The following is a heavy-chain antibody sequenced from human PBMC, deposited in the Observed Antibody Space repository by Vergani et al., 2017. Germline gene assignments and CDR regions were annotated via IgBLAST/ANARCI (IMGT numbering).Heavy chain of an antibody. J-gene: IGHJ6*02. D-gene: IGHD3-10*01. V-gene: IGHV4-61*02. CDR1: GGSLNTGAYY. CDR3: ARERSYYYGSGSDDYNPYYYEGMDV. Sequence: QVQLQESGPGLVRPSQTLSLTCTVSGGSLNTGAYYWSWLRQPAGKGLEWIGRVYTSGVTNYNPSLKSRVTILVDRSKGQLSLKLTSVTAGDTVVYFCARERSYYYGSGSDDYNPYYYEGMDVWGPGTTVTVSS. CDR2: VYTSGVT.